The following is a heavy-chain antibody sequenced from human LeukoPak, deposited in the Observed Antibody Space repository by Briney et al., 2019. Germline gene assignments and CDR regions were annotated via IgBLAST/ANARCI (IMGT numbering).Heavy chain of an antibody. CDR2: INHSGST. CDR3: ARTPRLYYYDSSGYYHFTNWFDP. Sequence: PGGSLRLSCAASGFTFSDHYMDWVRQPPGKGLEWIGEINHSGSTNYNPSLKSRVTISVDTSKNQFSLKLSSVTAADTAVYYCARTPRLYYYDSSGYYHFTNWFDPWGQGTLVTVSS. V-gene: IGHV4-34*01. CDR1: GFTFSDHY. J-gene: IGHJ5*02. D-gene: IGHD3-22*01.